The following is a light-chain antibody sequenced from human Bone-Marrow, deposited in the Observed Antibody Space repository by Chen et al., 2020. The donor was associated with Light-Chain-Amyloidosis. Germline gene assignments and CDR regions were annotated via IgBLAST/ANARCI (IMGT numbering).Light chain of an antibody. CDR1: SSAVGGGNH. V-gene: IGLV2-14*01. J-gene: IGLJ1*01. CDR2: EVT. CDR3: GSYTGTNTLV. Sequence: QSALTQPASVSGSPGQSITISCTGTSSAVGGGNHVSWYQQHPAKVPKLTIYEVTTRPAWVPGRFSGSKSDDTASLTISRLQTEYEADYCCGSYTGTNTLVFGSGTRLTVL.